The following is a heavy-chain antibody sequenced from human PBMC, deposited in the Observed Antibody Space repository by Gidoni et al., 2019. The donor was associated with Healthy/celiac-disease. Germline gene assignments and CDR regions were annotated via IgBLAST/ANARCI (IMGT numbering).Heavy chain of an antibody. J-gene: IGHJ6*02. D-gene: IGHD1-1*01. CDR2: IYSGGST. CDR1: GFTVSSNY. CDR3: ARDGNGYYYYGMDV. V-gene: IGHV3-53*01. Sequence: EVQLVESGGGLIQPGGSLRLSCAASGFTVSSNYMSWVRQAPGKGLEWVSVIYSGGSTYYADSVKGRFTISRDNSKNTLYLQMNSLRAEDTAVYYCARDGNGYYYYGMDVWGQGTTVTVSS.